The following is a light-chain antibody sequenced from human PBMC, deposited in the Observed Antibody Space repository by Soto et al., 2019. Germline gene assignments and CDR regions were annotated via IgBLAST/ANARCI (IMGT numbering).Light chain of an antibody. J-gene: IGKJ3*01. CDR2: AAS. V-gene: IGKV1-39*01. CDR3: QQSYSTPFT. Sequence: DIQMTQSPSSLSASVGDRVTITCRASQSISSYLNWYQQKPGKAPKLLIYAASSLQSGVPSRFSGCGSVTDFTLTISSLQPEDFATYYCQQSYSTPFTFCPGTKVDIK. CDR1: QSISSY.